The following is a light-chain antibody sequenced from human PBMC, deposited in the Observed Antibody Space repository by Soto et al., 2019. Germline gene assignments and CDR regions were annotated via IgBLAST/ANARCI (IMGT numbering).Light chain of an antibody. J-gene: IGKJ1*01. V-gene: IGKV1-8*01. CDR1: QGISSY. Sequence: AIRMTQSPSSLSASTGDRVTITCRASQGISSYLAWYQQKPGKAPNLLIYAASTLQSGVPTRFSGSGSGTEFILTINSLQPDDFATYYCQHYGGMWAFGQGTKVDIK. CDR2: AAS. CDR3: QHYGGMWA.